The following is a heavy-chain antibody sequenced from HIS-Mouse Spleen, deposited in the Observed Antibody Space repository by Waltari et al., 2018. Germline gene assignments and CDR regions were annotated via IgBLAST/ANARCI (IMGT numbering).Heavy chain of an antibody. CDR2: IYYSGGT. CDR1: GGSISSSSYY. V-gene: IGHV4-39*07. J-gene: IGHJ3*02. Sequence: QLQLQESGPGLVKPSETLSLTCTVSGGSISSSSYYWGWIRQPPGKGLEWIGSIYYSGGTHYNASLKRRVTRSVDTSKNQFSLKLSSVTAADTAVYYCARVKSPELYSGSYYAFDIWGQGTMVTVSS. CDR3: ARVKSPELYSGSYYAFDI. D-gene: IGHD1-26*01.